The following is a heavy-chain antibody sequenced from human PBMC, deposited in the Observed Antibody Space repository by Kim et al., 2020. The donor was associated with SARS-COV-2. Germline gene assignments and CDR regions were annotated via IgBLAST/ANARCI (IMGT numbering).Heavy chain of an antibody. Sequence: RYSPSFQGQVTISADKSISTAYLQWSSLKASDTAMYYCARHDYYGSDYDYWGQGTLVTVSS. J-gene: IGHJ4*02. D-gene: IGHD3-10*01. V-gene: IGHV5-51*01. CDR3: ARHDYYGSDYDY.